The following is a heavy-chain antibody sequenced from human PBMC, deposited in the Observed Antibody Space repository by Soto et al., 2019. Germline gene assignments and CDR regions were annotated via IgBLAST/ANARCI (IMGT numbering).Heavy chain of an antibody. CDR1: GGSISTYY. J-gene: IGHJ4*02. CDR2: IYYSGGT. V-gene: IGHV4-59*01. CDR3: ARDEDAFDY. Sequence: PWETLSLTCTVSGGSISTYYWSWIRQPPGKGLEWIGYIYYSGGTNYNPSLKSRVTISVDTSKNQFSLKLTSVTAADTAVYYCARDEDAFDYWGLGTLVTVSS.